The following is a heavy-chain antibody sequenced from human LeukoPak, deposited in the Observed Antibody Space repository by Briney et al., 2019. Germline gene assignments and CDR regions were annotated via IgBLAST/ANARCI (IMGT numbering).Heavy chain of an antibody. CDR1: GFTFSSYW. V-gene: IGHV3-74*01. Sequence: GGSLRLSCAASGFTFSSYWMHWVRQAPGKGLVWVSRINSDGSSTSYADSVKGRFTISRDNAKNTLYPQMNSLRAEDTAVYYCARSPDYYDSSGYYYNYWGQGTLVTVSS. D-gene: IGHD3-22*01. CDR2: INSDGSST. CDR3: ARSPDYYDSSGYYYNY. J-gene: IGHJ4*02.